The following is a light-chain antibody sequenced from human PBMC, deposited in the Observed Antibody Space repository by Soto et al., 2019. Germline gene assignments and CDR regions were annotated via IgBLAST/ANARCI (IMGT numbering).Light chain of an antibody. V-gene: IGKV3D-20*02. CDR2: DAS. CDR3: QQRNYWPIT. J-gene: IGKJ5*01. CDR1: QTVRNNY. Sequence: EFVLTQSPGTLSLSPGERATLSCRASQTVRNNYLAWYQQKPGQDPRLLIYDASSRATGIPDRFSGGGSGTDFNLTISRLETEDFAVYDCQQRNYWPITFGQGTRLEIK.